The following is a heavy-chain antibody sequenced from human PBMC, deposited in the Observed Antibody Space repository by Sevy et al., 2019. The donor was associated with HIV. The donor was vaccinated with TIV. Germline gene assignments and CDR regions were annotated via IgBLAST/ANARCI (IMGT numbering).Heavy chain of an antibody. CDR3: AGENAWGRGYS. Sequence: LETLSLTCTVSGGSITSLYWNWIRQPPGKGLEWIANIYYNGHINYNPSLKSRVTLSLDTSKNQFSLRLSSVTAADTAMYYCAGENAWGRGYSWGQGTLVTASS. J-gene: IGHJ4*02. V-gene: IGHV4-59*08. D-gene: IGHD1-26*01. CDR1: GGSITSLY. CDR2: IYYNGHI.